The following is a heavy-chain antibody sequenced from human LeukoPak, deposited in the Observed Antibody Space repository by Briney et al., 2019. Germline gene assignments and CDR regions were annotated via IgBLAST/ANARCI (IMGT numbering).Heavy chain of an antibody. D-gene: IGHD3-10*02. J-gene: IGHJ6*04. V-gene: IGHV3-74*03. CDR3: AELGITMIGGV. CDR1: GFTFSGHW. CDR2: INERGTDS. Sequence: PGGSLRLSCTASGFTFSGHWIHWVRQPPGMGLVWVSRINERGTDSMYAESVKGRFTISRDNAKNTVYLQMNSLRAEDTAVYYCAELGITMIGGVWGKGTTVTISS.